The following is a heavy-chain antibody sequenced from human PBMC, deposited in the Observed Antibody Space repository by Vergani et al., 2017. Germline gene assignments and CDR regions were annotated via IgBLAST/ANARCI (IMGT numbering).Heavy chain of an antibody. V-gene: IGHV1-69*02. CDR1: GATFRSNT. J-gene: IGHJ5*02. D-gene: IGHD3-10*01. Sequence: QVQLVQSGAEVKKPGSSVKVSCKASGATFRSNTISWVRQVPGQGLEWMGRIIPVLGKTKYAQDFQGRLTITADTSTSTAYMELTSLRSEDTAVYYCARADYGSGSYYLRGGWFDPWGQGTLVTVSS. CDR3: ARADYGSGSYYLRGGWFDP. CDR2: IIPVLGKT.